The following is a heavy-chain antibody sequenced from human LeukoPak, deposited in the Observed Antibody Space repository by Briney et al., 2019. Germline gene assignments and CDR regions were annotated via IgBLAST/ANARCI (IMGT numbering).Heavy chain of an antibody. CDR1: GYTFTGYY. CDR3: ARDARIAVAGRNDAFDI. J-gene: IGHJ3*02. D-gene: IGHD6-19*01. Sequence: GASVKVSCKASGYTFTGYYMHWVRQAPGQGLEWMGWINPNSGGTNYAQKFQGRVTMTRDTSISTAYMGLSRLRSDDTAVYYCARDARIAVAGRNDAFDIWGQGTMVTVSS. CDR2: INPNSGGT. V-gene: IGHV1-2*02.